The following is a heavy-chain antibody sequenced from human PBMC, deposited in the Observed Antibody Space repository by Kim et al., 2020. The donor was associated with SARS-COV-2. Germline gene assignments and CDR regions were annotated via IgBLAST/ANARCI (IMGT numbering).Heavy chain of an antibody. CDR3: ARDGGYSSSWYTFWFDP. Sequence: GGSLRLSCAASGFTFSSYSMNWVRQAPGKGLEWVSSISSSSSYIYYADSVKGRFTISRDNAKNSLYLQMNSLRAEDTAVYYCARDGGYSSSWYTFWFDPWGQGTLVTVSS. V-gene: IGHV3-21*01. CDR1: GFTFSSYS. J-gene: IGHJ5*02. D-gene: IGHD6-13*01. CDR2: ISSSSSYI.